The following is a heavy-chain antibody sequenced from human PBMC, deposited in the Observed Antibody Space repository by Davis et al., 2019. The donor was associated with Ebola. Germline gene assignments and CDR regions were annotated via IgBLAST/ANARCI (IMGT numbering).Heavy chain of an antibody. V-gene: IGHV3-48*02. CDR1: GVTFRNYV. D-gene: IGHD1/OR15-1a*01. CDR3: ARDNWYKNDN. CDR2: ISGASETI. J-gene: IGHJ4*02. Sequence: GGSLRLSCAVSGVTFRNYVMSWVRQAPGKGLEWISYISGASETIYYADSVKGRFTISRDNAKNSLYLQMNSLRDEDTAMYYCARDNWYKNDNWGQGTLVTVSS.